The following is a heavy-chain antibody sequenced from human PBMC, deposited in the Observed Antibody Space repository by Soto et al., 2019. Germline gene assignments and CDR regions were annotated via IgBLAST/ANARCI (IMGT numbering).Heavy chain of an antibody. CDR1: GFTFSGSA. J-gene: IGHJ4*02. Sequence: GGSLRLSCAASGFTFSGSAMHWVRQASGKGLEWVGRIRSKANSYATAYAASVKGRFIISRDDSKNTAYLQMNSLKTEDTAVYYCTSLPIYYDSSDPRISGDYWGQGTLVTVSS. CDR3: TSLPIYYDSSDPRISGDY. CDR2: IRSKANSYAT. D-gene: IGHD3-22*01. V-gene: IGHV3-73*01.